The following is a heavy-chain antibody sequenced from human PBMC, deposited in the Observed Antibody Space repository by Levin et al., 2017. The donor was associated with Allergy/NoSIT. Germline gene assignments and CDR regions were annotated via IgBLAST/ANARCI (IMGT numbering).Heavy chain of an antibody. D-gene: IGHD3-10*01. CDR2: IIPIFGTA. V-gene: IGHV1-69*13. J-gene: IGHJ6*03. Sequence: ASVKVSCKASGGTFSSYAISWVRQAPGQGLEWMGGIIPIFGTANYAQKFQGRVTITADESTSTAYMELSSLRSEDTAVYYCARGNYYGSGSYFMLLNYYMDVWGKGTTVTVSS. CDR3: ARGNYYGSGSYFMLLNYYMDV. CDR1: GGTFSSYA.